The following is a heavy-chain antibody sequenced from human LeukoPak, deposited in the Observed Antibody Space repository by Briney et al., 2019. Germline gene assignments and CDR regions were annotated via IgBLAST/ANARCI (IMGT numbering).Heavy chain of an antibody. CDR3: AKDPTNRGIPAAGTVY. J-gene: IGHJ4*02. CDR1: GFTFSSYA. V-gene: IGHV3-23*01. D-gene: IGHD6-13*01. CDR2: ISGSGGST. Sequence: PGGSLRLSCAASGFTFSSYAMSWVRQAPGKGLEWVSAISGSGGSTYYADSVKGRFTISRDNSKNTLYLQMNSLRAEDTAVYYCAKDPTNRGIPAAGTVYWGQGTLVTVSS.